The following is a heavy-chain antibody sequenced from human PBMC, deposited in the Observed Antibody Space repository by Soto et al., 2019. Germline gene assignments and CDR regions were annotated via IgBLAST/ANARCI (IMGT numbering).Heavy chain of an antibody. CDR3: ARTIGGKYQLPQMVRGVIDY. D-gene: IGHD3-10*01. CDR1: GFTFSDYY. V-gene: IGHV3-11*01. CDR2: ISSSGSTI. J-gene: IGHJ4*02. Sequence: GGSLRLSCAASGFTFSDYYMSWIRQAPGKGLEWVSYISSSGSTIYYADTVKGRFTISRDNAKNSLYLQMNSLRAEDTAVYYCARTIGGKYQLPQMVRGVIDYWGQGTLVTVSS.